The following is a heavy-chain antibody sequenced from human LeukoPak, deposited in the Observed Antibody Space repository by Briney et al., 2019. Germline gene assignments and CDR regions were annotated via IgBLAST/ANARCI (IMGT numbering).Heavy chain of an antibody. CDR2: IRSKAYTYAT. D-gene: IGHD5-12*01. Sequence: GGSLKLSCAASGFPFSGSAMHWVRQASGRGLEWVGRIRSKAYTYATASAASVKGRFTISRDDSKNTAYLQMNSLKTEDTAVYYCARWEGGYAYWGQGTLVIVSS. CDR3: ARWEGGYAY. J-gene: IGHJ4*02. V-gene: IGHV3-73*01. CDR1: GFPFSGSA.